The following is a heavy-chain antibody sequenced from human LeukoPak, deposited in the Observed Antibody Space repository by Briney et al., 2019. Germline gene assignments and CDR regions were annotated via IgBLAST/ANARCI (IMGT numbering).Heavy chain of an antibody. CDR3: ASPTDLSDY. V-gene: IGHV3-48*03. J-gene: IGHJ4*02. CDR1: GFTFSSYE. D-gene: IGHD1-14*01. Sequence: GGSLRLSCTASGFTFSSYEMNWVRQAPGKGLEWVSYTSISGSIIYYADSVKGRFTISRDNAKNSLYLQMNNLRAEDTAVYYCASPTDLSDYWGQGTLVTVSS. CDR2: TSISGSII.